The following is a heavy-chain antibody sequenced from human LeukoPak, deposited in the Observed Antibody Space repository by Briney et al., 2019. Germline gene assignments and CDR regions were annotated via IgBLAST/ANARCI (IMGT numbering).Heavy chain of an antibody. J-gene: IGHJ4*02. CDR3: ARHKGGGFKSPLVGLRGYSYGSFDY. CDR2: ISSSSSYI. V-gene: IGHV3-21*01. D-gene: IGHD5-18*01. CDR1: GFTFSSYS. Sequence: GGSLRLSCAASGFTFSSYSMNWVRQAPGKGLEWVSSISSSSSYIYYADSVKGRFTISRDNAKNSLYLQMNSLRAEDTAVYYCARHKGGGFKSPLVGLRGYSYGSFDYWGQGTLVTVSS.